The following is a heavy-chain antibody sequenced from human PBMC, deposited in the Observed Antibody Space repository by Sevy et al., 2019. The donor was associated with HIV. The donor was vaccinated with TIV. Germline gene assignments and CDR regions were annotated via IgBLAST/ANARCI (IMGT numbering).Heavy chain of an antibody. CDR1: GDSVSSNSAA. CDR3: ARAGGGGYCSGGSCYSSYYYFYGMDV. Sequence: SQTLSLTCAISGDSVSSNSAAWNWIRQSPSRGLEWLGRTYYRSKWYNDYAVSVKSRITINPDTSNNQFSLQLTSVTPEDTAVYYCARAGGGGYCSGGSCYSSYYYFYGMDVWGQGTTVTVSS. CDR2: TYYRSKWYN. V-gene: IGHV6-1*01. D-gene: IGHD2-15*01. J-gene: IGHJ6*02.